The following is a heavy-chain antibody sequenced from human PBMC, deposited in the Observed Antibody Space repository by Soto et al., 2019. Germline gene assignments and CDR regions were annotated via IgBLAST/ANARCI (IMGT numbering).Heavy chain of an antibody. J-gene: IGHJ4*02. CDR3: AKDSGDYGDYGFFDY. D-gene: IGHD4-17*01. CDR1: GFTFDDYA. CDR2: ISWNSGSI. Sequence: EVQLVESGGGLVQPGRSLRLSCAASGFTFDDYAMHWVRHAPGKGLEWVSGISWNSGSIGYADSVKGRFTISRDNAKNSLYLQMNSLRAEDTALYYCAKDSGDYGDYGFFDYWGQGTLVTVSS. V-gene: IGHV3-9*01.